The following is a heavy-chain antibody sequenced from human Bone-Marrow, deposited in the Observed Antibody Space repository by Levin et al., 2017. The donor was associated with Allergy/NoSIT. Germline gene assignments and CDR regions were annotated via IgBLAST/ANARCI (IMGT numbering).Heavy chain of an antibody. Sequence: GGSLRLSCAASGFTFTSYAMNWVRQAPGKGLEWVSVISGSGGSTYYADSVKGRFTISRDNSKNTLYLQMNSLRAEDTAVYYCAKDAGWGAGAEALIWGQGTLVTVSS. CDR2: ISGSGGST. D-gene: IGHD6-19*01. CDR1: GFTFTSYA. CDR3: AKDAGWGAGAEALI. J-gene: IGHJ4*02. V-gene: IGHV3-23*01.